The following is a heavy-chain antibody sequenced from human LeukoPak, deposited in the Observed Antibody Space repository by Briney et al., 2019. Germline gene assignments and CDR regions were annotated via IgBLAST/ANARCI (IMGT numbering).Heavy chain of an antibody. J-gene: IGHJ4*02. CDR2: IGINGIST. CDR1: GFTFSSFA. CDR3: ARGGCARSSCYDN. Sequence: PGGSLRLSCSASGFTFSSFAMHWVRQAPGRGLEYVSGIGINGISTYYADSVEGRFTISRDNSKNTVYLQMSSLRAEDTGLYYCARGGCARSSCYDNWGQGTLVTVSS. D-gene: IGHD6-13*01. V-gene: IGHV3-64D*09.